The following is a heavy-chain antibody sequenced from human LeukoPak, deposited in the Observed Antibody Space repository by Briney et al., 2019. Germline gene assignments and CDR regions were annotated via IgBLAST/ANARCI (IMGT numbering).Heavy chain of an antibody. CDR2: ISGTGGST. D-gene: IGHD1-26*01. J-gene: IGHJ5*02. Sequence: GGSLRLSCAASGFTFSTYAMTWVRQAPGKELEWVSLISGTGGSTYYADSVKGRFTISRDNSKNTLYLQMNSLRAEDTGVYYCAKDYEPLVGVHRWGDWFDPWGQGTLVTVSS. CDR3: AKDYEPLVGVHRWGDWFDP. CDR1: GFTFSTYA. V-gene: IGHV3-23*01.